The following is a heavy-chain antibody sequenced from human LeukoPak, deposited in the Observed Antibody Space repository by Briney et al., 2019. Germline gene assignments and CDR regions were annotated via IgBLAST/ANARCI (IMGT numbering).Heavy chain of an antibody. Sequence: SVKVSCKASGGTFSSYAISWVRQAPGQGLEWMGGIIPIFGTANYAQKFQGRVTITTDESTSTAYMELSSLRSEDTALYYCARGPIYYFWSAPEYYFDYWGQGTLVTVSS. CDR1: GGTFSSYA. V-gene: IGHV1-69*05. J-gene: IGHJ4*02. D-gene: IGHD3-3*01. CDR2: IIPIFGTA. CDR3: ARGPIYYFWSAPEYYFDY.